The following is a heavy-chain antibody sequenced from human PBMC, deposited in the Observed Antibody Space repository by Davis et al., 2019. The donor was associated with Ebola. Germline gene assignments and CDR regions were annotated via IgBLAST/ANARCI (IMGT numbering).Heavy chain of an antibody. CDR2: ISGSGGST. Sequence: PGGSLRLSCAASRFTFSSYAMSWVRQAPGKGLEWVSAISGSGGSTYYADSVKGRFTISRDNSKNTLYLQMNSLRAEDTAVYYCAKFPWPLWFREYQEPNWFDPWGQGTLVTVSS. CDR3: AKFPWPLWFREYQEPNWFDP. CDR1: RFTFSSYA. D-gene: IGHD3-10*01. J-gene: IGHJ5*02. V-gene: IGHV3-23*01.